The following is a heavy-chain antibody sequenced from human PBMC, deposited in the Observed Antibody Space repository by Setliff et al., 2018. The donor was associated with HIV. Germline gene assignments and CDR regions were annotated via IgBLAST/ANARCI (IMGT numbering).Heavy chain of an antibody. V-gene: IGHV3-23*01. CDR3: VDC. CDR1: GFTFSNYA. Sequence: GGSLRLSCVASGFTFSNYAMSWVRQAPGKGLEWVSGITGIGGGTYYADSVKGRFTISRDNSKNTLYLQMNSLRAVTVRNVAAVDCWGQGTLVTVSS. CDR2: ITGIGGGT. D-gene: IGHD6-19*01. J-gene: IGHJ4*02.